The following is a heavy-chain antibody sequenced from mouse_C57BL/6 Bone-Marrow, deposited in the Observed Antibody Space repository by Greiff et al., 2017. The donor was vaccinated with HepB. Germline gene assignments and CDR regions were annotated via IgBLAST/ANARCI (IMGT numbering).Heavy chain of an antibody. J-gene: IGHJ3*01. CDR1: GFTFSSYG. V-gene: IGHV5-6*02. CDR3: ARHGAQATPAWFAY. Sequence: EVKLVESGGDLVKPGGSLKLSCAASGFTFSSYGMSWVRQTPDKRLEWVATISCGGSYTYYPDSVKGRFTISRDNANNTLYLQMSSLKSEDTAMYYCARHGAQATPAWFAYWGQGTLVTVSA. CDR2: ISCGGSYT. D-gene: IGHD3-2*02.